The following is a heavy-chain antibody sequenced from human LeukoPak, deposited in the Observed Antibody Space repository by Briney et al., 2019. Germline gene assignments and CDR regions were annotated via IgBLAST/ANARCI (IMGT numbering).Heavy chain of an antibody. V-gene: IGHV4-4*07. CDR3: ARQFWSGSYYPT. CDR1: GGSISSYY. D-gene: IGHD3-10*01. CDR2: IYSSGST. J-gene: IGHJ5*02. Sequence: SETLSLTCTVSGGSISSYYWSWIRQPAGKGLEWIGRIYSSGSTNYNPSLKSRVTMSVDTSKNQFSLRLTSVTAADTAVYYCARQFWSGSYYPTWGQGTLVTVSS.